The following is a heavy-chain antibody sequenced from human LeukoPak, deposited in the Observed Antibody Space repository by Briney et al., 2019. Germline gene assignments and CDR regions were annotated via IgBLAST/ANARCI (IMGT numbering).Heavy chain of an antibody. Sequence: ASVKVSCKASGYTFTGYYMHWVRQAPGQGLEWXGWXNPNSGGTNYAQKFQGWVTMTRDTSISTAYMELSRLRSDDTAVYYCARSGKHDILTGKHKLFDYWGQGTLVTVSS. V-gene: IGHV1-2*04. CDR3: ARSGKHDILTGKHKLFDY. CDR2: XNPNSGGT. CDR1: GYTFTGYY. J-gene: IGHJ4*02. D-gene: IGHD3-9*01.